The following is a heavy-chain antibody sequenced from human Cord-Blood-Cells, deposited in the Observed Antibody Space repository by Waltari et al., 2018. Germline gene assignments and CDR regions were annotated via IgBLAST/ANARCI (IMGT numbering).Heavy chain of an antibody. CDR2: SVVGSGNT. D-gene: IGHD6-13*01. CDR3: AAKPLPKYSSKYYYYYYGMDV. V-gene: IGHV1-58*01. J-gene: IGHJ6*02. CDR1: GFTLTSSA. Sequence: QRQLVQSGPEVKKPGTSVEVSCKAAGFTLTSSAVQWVRQARGQRLEWIGWSVVGSGNTNYAQKFQERVTITRDMSTSTAYMELSSLRSEDTAVYYCAAKPLPKYSSKYYYYYYGMDVWGQGP.